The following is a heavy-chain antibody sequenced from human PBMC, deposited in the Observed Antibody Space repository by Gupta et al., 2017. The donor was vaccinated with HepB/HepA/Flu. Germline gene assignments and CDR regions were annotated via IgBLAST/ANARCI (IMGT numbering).Heavy chain of an antibody. CDR3: AGRLRYLNPPFASDI. CDR1: GGSIGSSAYY. D-gene: IGHD3-9*01. CDR2: FYYTGNT. J-gene: IGHJ3*02. V-gene: IGHV4-39*01. Sequence: QLQLQESGPGLVKPSETLSLTCTASGGSIGSSAYYWGWIRQPPGKGLEWIGSFYYTGNTYYNPSLESRVTMSADTSSNQFSLKLRSVTDSDTAVYYCAGRLRYLNPPFASDIWGQGTMVTVSS.